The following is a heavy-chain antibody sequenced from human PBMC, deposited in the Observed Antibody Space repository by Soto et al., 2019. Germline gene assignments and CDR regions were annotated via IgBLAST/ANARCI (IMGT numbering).Heavy chain of an antibody. Sequence: QVQLMESGGGVVQPGRSLRLSCAASGFTFSSFPMHWVRQAPGKGLEWVAVISYDEGNKYYCADSVKGRFTISRDNSKNTLYLQMNSLRPEDTAIYYCARTPSVAGTPYFDYWGQGTLVTVSS. V-gene: IGHV3-30-3*01. CDR1: GFTFSSFP. D-gene: IGHD6-19*01. CDR3: ARTPSVAGTPYFDY. J-gene: IGHJ4*02. CDR2: ISYDEGNK.